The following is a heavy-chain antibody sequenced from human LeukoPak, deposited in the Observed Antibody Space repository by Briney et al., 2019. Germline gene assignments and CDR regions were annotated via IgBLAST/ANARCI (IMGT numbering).Heavy chain of an antibody. J-gene: IGHJ4*02. CDR2: TWYDGSKK. Sequence: PGRSLRLSCAASGFSLSSYGMHWVRQAPGKGLEWVAVTWYDGSKKYYADSVKGRFTISRDNSKNTLYLQMNSLRAEDTAIYYCAGRASDSYLLYWGQGILVTVSA. V-gene: IGHV3-33*01. D-gene: IGHD2-15*01. CDR3: AGRASDSYLLY. CDR1: GFSLSSYG.